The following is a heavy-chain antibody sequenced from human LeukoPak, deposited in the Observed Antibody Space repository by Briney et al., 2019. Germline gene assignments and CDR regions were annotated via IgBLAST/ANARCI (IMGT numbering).Heavy chain of an antibody. CDR2: IYYSGTT. V-gene: IGHV4-31*03. J-gene: IGHJ3*02. D-gene: IGHD4-17*01. CDR1: GGSISSGHY. Sequence: SETLSLTCTVSGGSISSGHYWSWIRPHLGKGLEGIGYIYYSGTTYYNPSLKSRVTISVDTSKNQFSLKLTSVTAADTAVYYCARDVSGYGDQIDIWGQGTVVTVSS. CDR3: ARDVSGYGDQIDI.